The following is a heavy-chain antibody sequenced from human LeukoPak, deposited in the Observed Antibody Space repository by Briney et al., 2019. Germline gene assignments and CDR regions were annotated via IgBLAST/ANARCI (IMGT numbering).Heavy chain of an antibody. CDR2: IIPIFGTA. D-gene: IGHD1-14*01. CDR1: GGTFSSYA. J-gene: IGHJ4*02. CDR3: ARQSARTYYFDY. V-gene: IGHV1-69*06. Sequence: SVKVSCKASGGTFSSYAISWVRQAPGQGLEWMGGIIPIFGTANYAQKFQGRVTITADKSTSTAYMELSSLRSEDTAVYYCARQSARTYYFDYWGQGTLVTVSS.